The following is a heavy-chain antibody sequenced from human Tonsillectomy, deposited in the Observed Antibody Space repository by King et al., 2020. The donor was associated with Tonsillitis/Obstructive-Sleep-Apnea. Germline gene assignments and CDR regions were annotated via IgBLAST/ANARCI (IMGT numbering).Heavy chain of an antibody. CDR2: IWHDGSNK. D-gene: IGHD1-26*01. V-gene: IGHV3-33*01. Sequence: QLVQSGGGVVQPGRSLRLSCAASGFTFSRYGMHWVRQAPGRGLEWVAFIWHDGSNKYYADSVKGRFTISRDNSRNTLYLQTNSLRAEDTAVYYCARVGVGATWGQGTLVTVSS. CDR1: GFTFSRYG. CDR3: ARVGVGAT. J-gene: IGHJ4*02.